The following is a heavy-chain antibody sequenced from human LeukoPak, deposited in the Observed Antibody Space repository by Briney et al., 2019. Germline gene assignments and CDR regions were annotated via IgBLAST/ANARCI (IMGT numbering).Heavy chain of an antibody. CDR1: GFTFSSYA. CDR3: ASLSNYDILTGYSPSVDY. Sequence: QTGGSLRLSCAASGFTFSSYAMHWVRQAPGKGLEWVAVISYDGSNKYYADSVKGRFTISRDNSKNTLYLQMNSLRAEDTAVYYCASLSNYDILTGYSPSVDYWGQGTLVTVSS. J-gene: IGHJ4*02. V-gene: IGHV3-30-3*01. CDR2: ISYDGSNK. D-gene: IGHD3-9*01.